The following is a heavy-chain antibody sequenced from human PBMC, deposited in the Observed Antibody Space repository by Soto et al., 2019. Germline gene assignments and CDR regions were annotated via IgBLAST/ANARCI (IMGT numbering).Heavy chain of an antibody. Sequence: QVQLVESGGGVVQPGRSLRLSCAASGFTFSSYAMHWVRQAPGKGLALVAVISYDGINKYYADSLKGRFTISRDNSKKTLYLQMNSLRAEDTAVYYCAVIRPDFWGPGTLVTVSS. J-gene: IGHJ4*02. CDR3: AVIRPDF. CDR1: GFTFSSYA. D-gene: IGHD2-21*01. CDR2: ISYDGINK. V-gene: IGHV3-30-3*01.